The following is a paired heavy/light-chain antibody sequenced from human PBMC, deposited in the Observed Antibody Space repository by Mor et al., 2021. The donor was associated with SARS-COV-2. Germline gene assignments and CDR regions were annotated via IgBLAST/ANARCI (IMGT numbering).Heavy chain of an antibody. CDR3: AKVRVPNGWFVYDF. V-gene: IGHV3-23*04. J-gene: IGHJ4*02. D-gene: IGHD6-19*01. CDR1: GFTFSDYA. Sequence: EVQLVDSGGGLVQPGESLRLSCAASGFTFSDYAMAWVRLPPGKGLEWVSVLSGRGGTKYYADSVRGHFSISRDNSKNTMYLQMDSLKAEDSAIYYCAKVRVPNGWFVYDFWGQGTLVTVSS. CDR2: LSGRGGTK.
Light chain of an antibody. J-gene: IGLJ3*02. CDR1: SSNIGTNY. CDR2: DNN. V-gene: IGLV1-51*01. CDR3: GAWDTSLSAGV. Sequence: QSVLTQPPSVSAAPGQRVTISCSGSSSNIGTNYVSWYQHFPGTAPKLLIYDNNKRPSGTPDRFSASKSGTTSVTLAITGLQTGDEADYYCGAWDTSLSAGVFGGGTKLTVL.